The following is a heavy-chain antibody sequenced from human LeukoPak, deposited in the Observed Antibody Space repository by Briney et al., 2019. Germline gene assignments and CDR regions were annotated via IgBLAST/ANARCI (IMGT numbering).Heavy chain of an antibody. V-gene: IGHV3-23*01. Sequence: AGGSLRLSCAASGFTFSNYWMSWVRQAPGKGLEWVSAISGSGGTTYYADSVKGRFTISRDNSKNTLYLVMNSLRAEDTAVYYCSKAENWRGYFDWLLFFDYWGQGTLVTVSS. CDR2: ISGSGGTT. CDR1: GFTFSNYW. J-gene: IGHJ4*02. D-gene: IGHD3-9*01. CDR3: SKAENWRGYFDWLLFFDY.